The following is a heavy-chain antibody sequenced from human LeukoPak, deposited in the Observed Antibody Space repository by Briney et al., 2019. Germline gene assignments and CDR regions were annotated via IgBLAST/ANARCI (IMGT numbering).Heavy chain of an antibody. CDR2: ISGSGGST. D-gene: IGHD6-13*01. V-gene: IGHV3-23*01. CDR3: ARVRRLRSSREVDY. J-gene: IGHJ4*02. CDR1: GFTFSSYA. Sequence: GGSLRLSCAASGFTFSSYAMSWVRQAPGKGLEWVSAISGSGGSTYYADSVKGRFTISRDNSKNTLYLQMNSLRSEDTAVYYCARVRRLRSSREVDYWGQGTLVTVSS.